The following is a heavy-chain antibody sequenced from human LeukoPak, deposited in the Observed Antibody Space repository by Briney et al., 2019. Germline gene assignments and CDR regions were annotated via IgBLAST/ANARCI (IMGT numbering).Heavy chain of an antibody. CDR3: ARDRGRGSSHNDY. Sequence: GGSLRLSCAASGFTFSSYGMHWVRQAPGKGLEWVAVIWYDGSNIYYADSVKGRFTISRDNSKNTLYLQMDSLRAEDTAVYYCARDRGRGSSHNDYWGQGILVTVSS. J-gene: IGHJ4*02. V-gene: IGHV3-33*01. CDR2: IWYDGSNI. D-gene: IGHD2-15*01. CDR1: GFTFSSYG.